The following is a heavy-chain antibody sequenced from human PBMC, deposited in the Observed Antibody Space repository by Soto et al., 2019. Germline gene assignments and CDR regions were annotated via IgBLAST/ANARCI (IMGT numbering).Heavy chain of an antibody. CDR1: GFTFSSYA. D-gene: IGHD1-26*01. J-gene: IGHJ6*02. V-gene: IGHV3-23*01. CDR2: ISGSGGNA. CDR3: AKDGASGSYPPYYYYGMDV. Sequence: LRLSCAASGFTFSSYAMSWVRQAPGKGLEWVSTISGSGGNAYYADSVKGRFTISRDNSKNTLRLQMNSLRADDTAVYYCAKDGASGSYPPYYYYGMDVWGQGTTVTVSS.